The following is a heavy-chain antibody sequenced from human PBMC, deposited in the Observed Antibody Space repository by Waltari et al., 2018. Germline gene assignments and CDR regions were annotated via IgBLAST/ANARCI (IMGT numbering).Heavy chain of an antibody. Sequence: EVQLVESGGGLVKPGGSLRLSCAASGFTFSSYSMNWVRQAPGKGMQWVSSISSSSSDIYYADSVKGRFTVSRDNAKNSLYLQMNSLRSEDTAVYYCARSREVATGGDYYYYGMDVWGQGTTVTVSS. CDR2: ISSSSSDI. D-gene: IGHD5-12*01. CDR3: ARSREVATGGDYYYYGMDV. V-gene: IGHV3-21*04. CDR1: GFTFSSYS. J-gene: IGHJ6*02.